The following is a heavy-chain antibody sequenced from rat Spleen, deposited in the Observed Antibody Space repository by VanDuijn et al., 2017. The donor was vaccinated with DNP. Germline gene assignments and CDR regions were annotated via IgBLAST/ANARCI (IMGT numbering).Heavy chain of an antibody. Sequence: EVQVVESGGGLVQSGRSLKLSCAASGFTFSDYNMAWVRQAPTKGLELVAYISYAGGSTYHGDSVKGRFTISRENAQSTLYLQMTNLRSEDTATYYCTRDLHFGYNYAFDYWGQGVLVSVSS. D-gene: IGHD1-4*01. CDR2: ISYAGGST. CDR3: TRDLHFGYNYAFDY. J-gene: IGHJ2*01. CDR1: GFTFSDYN. V-gene: IGHV5-20*01.